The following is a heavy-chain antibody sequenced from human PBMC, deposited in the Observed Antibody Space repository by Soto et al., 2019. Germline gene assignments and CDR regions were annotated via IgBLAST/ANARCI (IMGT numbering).Heavy chain of an antibody. CDR1: RGTFTNYA. Sequence: QVSLVQSGAEVKKPGSSVKVSCKALRGTFTNYAVSWVRQAPGQGLEWMGGIMPFFGSGNYAQKFQGRINITADESTSSVYLELTSLRSEDTAVYYCARDRAGYYSHFVYWGQGTLVTVSS. V-gene: IGHV1-69*01. CDR3: ARDRAGYYSHFVY. J-gene: IGHJ4*02. CDR2: IMPFFGSG. D-gene: IGHD3-22*01.